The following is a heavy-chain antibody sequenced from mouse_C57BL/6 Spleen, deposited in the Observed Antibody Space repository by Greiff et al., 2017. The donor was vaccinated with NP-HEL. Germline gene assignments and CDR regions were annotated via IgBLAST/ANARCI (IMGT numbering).Heavy chain of an antibody. V-gene: IGHV1-80*01. CDR2: IYPGDGDT. D-gene: IGHD3-2*02. J-gene: IGHJ4*01. Sequence: QVQLQQSGAELVKPGASVKISCKASGYAFSSYWMNWVKQRPGKGLEWIGQIYPGDGDTNYNGKFKGKATLTADKSSSTAYMQLSSLTSEDSAVYFCARSLDSSGCYAMDYWGQGTSVTVSS. CDR1: GYAFSSYW. CDR3: ARSLDSSGCYAMDY.